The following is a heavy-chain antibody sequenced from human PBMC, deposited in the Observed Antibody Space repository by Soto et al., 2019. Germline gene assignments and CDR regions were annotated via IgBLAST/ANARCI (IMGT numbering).Heavy chain of an antibody. CDR3: TSVILTGYYDY. D-gene: IGHD3-9*01. CDR1: GFTFGDYA. CDR2: IRSKAYGGTT. J-gene: IGHJ4*02. V-gene: IGHV3-49*04. Sequence: GGSLRLSCTASGFTFGDYAMSWVRQAPGKGLEWVGFIRSKAYGGTTEYAASVKGRFTISRDDSKSIAYLQMNSLKTEDTAVYYCTSVILTGYYDYWGQGTLVTVSS.